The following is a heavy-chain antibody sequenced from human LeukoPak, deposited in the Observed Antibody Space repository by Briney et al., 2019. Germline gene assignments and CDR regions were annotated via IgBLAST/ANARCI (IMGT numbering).Heavy chain of an antibody. CDR1: GFTFNDAW. Sequence: GGSLRLSCAASGFTFNDAWMNWVRQAPGKGLKWVANIKQDGSEKYYVDSVKGRFTISRDNAQNSLYLQMNSLRAEDTAIYYCATSTAAAGTDWGQGTLVTVSS. CDR2: IKQDGSEK. D-gene: IGHD6-13*01. J-gene: IGHJ4*02. CDR3: ATSTAAAGTD. V-gene: IGHV3-7*03.